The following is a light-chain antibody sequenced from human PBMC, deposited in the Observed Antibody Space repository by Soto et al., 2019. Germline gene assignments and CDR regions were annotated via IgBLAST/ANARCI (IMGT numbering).Light chain of an antibody. CDR3: QQFDGSPST. J-gene: IGKJ2*01. V-gene: IGKV1-5*01. CDR2: EAS. Sequence: DIQMTQSPSTLSASVRDRVTITCRASQSISTWLAWYQQKPGQAPNLLIYEASKLQSGVPSRFSGSGSGTELTLTISSLQPDDSATYSSQQFDGSPSTFGQGTKLE. CDR1: QSISTW.